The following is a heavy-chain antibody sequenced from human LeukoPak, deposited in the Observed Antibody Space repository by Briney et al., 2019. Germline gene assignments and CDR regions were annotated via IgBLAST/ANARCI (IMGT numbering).Heavy chain of an antibody. CDR1: GLTFSSYA. D-gene: IGHD3-10*01. CDR3: ARDLSRGAPDYFDN. V-gene: IGHV3-23*01. J-gene: IGHJ4*02. CDR2: ISGSGGST. Sequence: GGSLRLSCAASGLTFSSYAMSWVRQAPEKGLEWVSHISGSGGSTYYADSVKGRFTISRDDSTNTLSLQMSSLRPEDTGIYYCARDLSRGAPDYFDNWGQGTLVTVSS.